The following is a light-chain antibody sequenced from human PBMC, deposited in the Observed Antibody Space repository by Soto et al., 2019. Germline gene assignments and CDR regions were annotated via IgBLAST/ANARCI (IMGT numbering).Light chain of an antibody. CDR2: DAS. CDR1: QSANTF. J-gene: IGKJ4*01. V-gene: IGKV3-11*01. Sequence: EIVLTQSPATLSLSPGERATLSCRASQSANTFLAWYQQKPCQAPRLLISDASNRATGIPARFSGSGSGTDLTLTISSLEPEDFAVYYCQQRFNWPGLTFGGGTKV. CDR3: QQRFNWPGLT.